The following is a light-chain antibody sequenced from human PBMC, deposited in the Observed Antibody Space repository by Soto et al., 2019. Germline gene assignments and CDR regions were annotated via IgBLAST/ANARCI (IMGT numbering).Light chain of an antibody. J-gene: IGLJ3*02. V-gene: IGLV1-40*01. CDR2: GNR. CDR1: NNIGSKI. CDR3: QAYDYSLTAFV. Sequence: VLTQAPSVSVAPGQTATITCGGNNIGSKIVHWYQQLPGAAPKLVIFGNRNRPSGVPERFSGSKSGTSASLAITGLQAEDEADYYCQAYDYSLTAFVFGGGTKLTVL.